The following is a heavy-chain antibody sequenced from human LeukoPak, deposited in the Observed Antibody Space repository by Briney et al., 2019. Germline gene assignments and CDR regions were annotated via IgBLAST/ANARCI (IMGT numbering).Heavy chain of an antibody. J-gene: IGHJ4*02. D-gene: IGHD4-17*01. CDR2: IYSGGST. Sequence: GGSLRLSCAASGFTVSSNYMSWVRQAPGKGLEWVSVIYSGGSTYYADSVKGRFTISRDNSKNTLYLQMNSLRAEDTAVYYCARAAYFYGDYDYWGQGTLVTVSS. CDR1: GFTVSSNY. CDR3: ARAAYFYGDYDY. V-gene: IGHV3-53*01.